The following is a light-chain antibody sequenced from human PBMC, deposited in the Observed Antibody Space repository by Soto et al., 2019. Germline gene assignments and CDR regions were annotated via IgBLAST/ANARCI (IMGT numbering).Light chain of an antibody. CDR2: GAS. Sequence: ESGLRQSPGTMSLSPGERVTLSCRASQSVSRSYLAWHQQKPGQAPRLLIYGASSRATGIPDRFSGSGSGTDFTLTISRLEPEDFAVYYCQQYDRSPWTFGQGTKVEIK. CDR1: QSVSRSY. CDR3: QQYDRSPWT. V-gene: IGKV3-20*01. J-gene: IGKJ1*01.